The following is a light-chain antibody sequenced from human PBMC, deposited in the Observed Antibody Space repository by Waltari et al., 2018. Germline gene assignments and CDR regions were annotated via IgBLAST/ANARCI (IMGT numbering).Light chain of an antibody. Sequence: QSALTQPRPVSGSPGQPVPIYCTGTRSEVGGYNHVPWYQHHPGKAPKLMIYDVSKRPSGVPDRFSGSKSGNTASLTISGLQAEDEADYYCCSYAGSNSWVFGGGTKLTVL. J-gene: IGLJ3*02. V-gene: IGLV2-11*01. CDR2: DVS. CDR3: CSYAGSNSWV. CDR1: RSEVGGYNH.